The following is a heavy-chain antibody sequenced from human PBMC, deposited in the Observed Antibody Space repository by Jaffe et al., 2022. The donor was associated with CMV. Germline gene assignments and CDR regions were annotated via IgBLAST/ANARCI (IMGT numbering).Heavy chain of an antibody. Sequence: QVQLVESGGDLVKPGGSLRLSCAASGFTFRDYFMSWIRKAPGKGLEWISYISSTSSYTNYADSVKGRFTISRDNAKNSLYLQMNGLRAEDTAVYYCARGYNYDQYYYYNYYMDVWGKGTTVIVSS. CDR3: ARGYNYDQYYYYNYYMDV. V-gene: IGHV3-11*06. CDR1: GFTFRDYF. J-gene: IGHJ6*03. CDR2: ISSTSSYT. D-gene: IGHD5-18*01.